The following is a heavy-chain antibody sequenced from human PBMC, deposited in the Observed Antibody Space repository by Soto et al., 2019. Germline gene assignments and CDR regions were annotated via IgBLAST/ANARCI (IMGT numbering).Heavy chain of an antibody. D-gene: IGHD6-13*01. Sequence: EVQLVESGGGLVQPGGSLRLSCAASGFTFSSYWMSWVRQAPGKGLEWVANIKQDGSEKYYVDSVKGRFTISRDNAKNALYLQMNSLRAEDTAVYYCARITQDSSSWLYYFDYWGQGTLVTVSS. CDR3: ARITQDSSSWLYYFDY. CDR2: IKQDGSEK. CDR1: GFTFSSYW. V-gene: IGHV3-7*05. J-gene: IGHJ4*02.